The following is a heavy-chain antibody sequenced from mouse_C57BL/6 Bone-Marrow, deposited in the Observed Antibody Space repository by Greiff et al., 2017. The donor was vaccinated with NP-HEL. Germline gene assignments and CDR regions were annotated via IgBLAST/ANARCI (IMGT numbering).Heavy chain of an antibody. CDR2: ISDGGSYT. CDR1: GFTFSSYA. V-gene: IGHV5-4*01. J-gene: IGHJ2*01. D-gene: IGHD1-1*01. Sequence: EVQVVESGGGLVKPGGSLKLSCAASGFTFSSYAMSWVRQTPEKRLEWVATISDGGSYTYYPDNVKGRFTISRDNAKNNLYLQLSHLKSEDTAMYYCAREPLLFYYGSSYPFDYWGQGTTLTVSS. CDR3: AREPLLFYYGSSYPFDY.